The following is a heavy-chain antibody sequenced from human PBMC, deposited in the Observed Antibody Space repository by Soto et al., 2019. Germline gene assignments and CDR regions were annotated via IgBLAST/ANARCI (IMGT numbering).Heavy chain of an antibody. CDR1: GFTFSSYS. CDR3: ARGYYDYIWGSYRYTYYFDY. CDR2: ISSSSSYI. Sequence: EVQLVESGGGLVKPGGSLRFSCAASGFTFSSYSMNWVRQAPGKGLEWVSSISSSSSYIYYADSVKGRFTISRDNAKNSLYLQMNSLRAEDTAVYYCARGYYDYIWGSYRYTYYFDYWGQGTLVTVSS. V-gene: IGHV3-21*01. D-gene: IGHD3-16*02. J-gene: IGHJ4*02.